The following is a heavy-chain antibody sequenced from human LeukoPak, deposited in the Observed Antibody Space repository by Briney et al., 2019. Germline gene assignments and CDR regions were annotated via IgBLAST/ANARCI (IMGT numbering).Heavy chain of an antibody. CDR1: GFTFSSYS. D-gene: IGHD1-26*01. J-gene: IGHJ4*02. CDR3: ATHSGSYSDDY. V-gene: IGHV3-21*01. Sequence: GGSLRFSCAASGFTFSSYSMNWVRQAPGKGLEWVSSISSSSSYIYYADSVKGRFTISRDNAKNSLYLQMNSLRAEDTAVYYCATHSGSYSDDYWGQGTLVTVSS. CDR2: ISSSSSYI.